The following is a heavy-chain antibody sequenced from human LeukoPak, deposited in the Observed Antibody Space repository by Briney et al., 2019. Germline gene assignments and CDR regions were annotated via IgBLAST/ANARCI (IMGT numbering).Heavy chain of an antibody. CDR1: GFIFSTYA. V-gene: IGHV3-30-3*01. J-gene: IGHJ4*02. Sequence: GGSLRLSCAASGFIFSTYAVHWVRQAPGKGLEWVAVISYDGSNKFYADSVKGRFTISRDDSKNTLSLQMNSLRAEDTAVYYCARDKIYVDYWGQGTLVTVSS. CDR3: ARDKIYVDY. CDR2: ISYDGSNK. D-gene: IGHD2/OR15-2a*01.